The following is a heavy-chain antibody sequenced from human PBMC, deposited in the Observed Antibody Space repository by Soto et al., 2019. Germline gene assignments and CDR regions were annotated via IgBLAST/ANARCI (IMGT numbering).Heavy chain of an antibody. V-gene: IGHV2-5*02. D-gene: IGHD2-15*01. J-gene: IGHJ4*02. CDR3: AHSLRHHPRYWSGGSCYSEDY. Sequence: QITLKESGPTLLKPTQTLTLTCTFSGFSLSTSGVGVGWIRQPPGKALEWLALIYWDGDKRYNPSLKSRLTITKDTSKNQVVLTMTNMDPVDTATYYCAHSLRHHPRYWSGGSCYSEDYWGQGTLVTVSS. CDR1: GFSLSTSGVG. CDR2: IYWDGDK.